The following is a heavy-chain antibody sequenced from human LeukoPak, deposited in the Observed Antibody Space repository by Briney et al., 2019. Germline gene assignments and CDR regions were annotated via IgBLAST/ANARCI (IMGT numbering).Heavy chain of an antibody. CDR1: GGSISNYY. Sequence: SETLSLTCTVSGGSISNYYWSWIRQPPGKRLEWIGYIFYTGSTNYNPSLESRVTMSVDTSKNQFSLKLSSVTAADTAVYYCARVTTVTIDAFDIWGQGTMVTVSS. V-gene: IGHV4-59*08. CDR2: IFYTGST. D-gene: IGHD4-17*01. J-gene: IGHJ3*02. CDR3: ARVTTVTIDAFDI.